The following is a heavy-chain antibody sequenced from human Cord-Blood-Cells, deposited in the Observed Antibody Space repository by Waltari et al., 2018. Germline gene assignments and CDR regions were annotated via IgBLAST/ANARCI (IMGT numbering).Heavy chain of an antibody. D-gene: IGHD3-3*01. CDR1: GYTLTELS. CDR3: ATTTPSKEVGVDAFDI. CDR2: FDPEDGET. Sequence: QVQLVQSGAEVKKPGAPVKVSCKVSGYTLTELSMHWVRQGPGKGLEWMGGFDPEDGETIYAQKFQGRVTMTEDTSTDTAYMELSSLRSEDTAVYYCATTTPSKEVGVDAFDIWGQGTMVTVSS. J-gene: IGHJ3*02. V-gene: IGHV1-24*01.